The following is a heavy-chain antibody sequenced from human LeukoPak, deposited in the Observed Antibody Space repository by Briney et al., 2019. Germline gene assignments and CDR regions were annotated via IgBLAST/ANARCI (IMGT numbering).Heavy chain of an antibody. J-gene: IGHJ6*04. CDR1: GRSISSGSYY. CDR3: ARETPIAARLLDV. D-gene: IGHD6-6*01. CDR2: IYTSGST. V-gene: IGHV4-61*02. Sequence: SDTLSLTCTLCGRSISSGSYYWSWIPQPAGKGLEWIVRIYTSGSTNYKPSLKSRVTISGNTSKNQFSLKLSSVTAANTAVYYCARETPIAARLLDVWGKGTTVTVSS.